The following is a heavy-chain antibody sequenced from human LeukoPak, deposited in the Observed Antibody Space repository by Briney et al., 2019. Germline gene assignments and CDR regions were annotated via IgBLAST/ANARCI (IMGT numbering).Heavy chain of an antibody. J-gene: IGHJ4*02. Sequence: GGSLRLSCAASGFTFSSYWMSWVRQAPGKGLEWVANIKQDGSEKYYVDSVKGRFTISRDNAKNSLYLQMNSLRVEDTAVYYCAKATIWLFPYYFDYWGQGTLVTVSS. D-gene: IGHD5-24*01. V-gene: IGHV3-7*03. CDR1: GFTFSSYW. CDR3: AKATIWLFPYYFDY. CDR2: IKQDGSEK.